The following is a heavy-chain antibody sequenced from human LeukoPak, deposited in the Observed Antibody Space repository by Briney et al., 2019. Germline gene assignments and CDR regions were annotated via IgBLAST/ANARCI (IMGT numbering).Heavy chain of an antibody. J-gene: IGHJ4*02. Sequence: GGSLRLSCAASGFTFSSYGMHWVRQAPGKGLEWVAVISYDGSNKYYADSVKGRFTIPRDNSKNTLYLQMNSLRAEDTAVYYCARGRGVGASSSLCYWGQGTLVTVSS. V-gene: IGHV3-30*03. D-gene: IGHD1-26*01. CDR3: ARGRGVGASSSLCY. CDR1: GFTFSSYG. CDR2: ISYDGSNK.